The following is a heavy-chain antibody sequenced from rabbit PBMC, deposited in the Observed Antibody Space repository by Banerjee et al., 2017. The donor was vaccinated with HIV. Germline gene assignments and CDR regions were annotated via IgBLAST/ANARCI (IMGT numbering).Heavy chain of an antibody. Sequence: QSLEESGGGLVQPEGSLKLSCKASGFTLSGYWMCWVRQAPGKGLEWIACIYTGSSGSTYYASWAKGRFTISKASSTTVTLQMTSLTAADTATYFCAGDPWSGWNLWGPGTLVTVS. D-gene: IGHD4-1*01. J-gene: IGHJ4*01. CDR2: IYTGSSGST. CDR3: AGDPWSGWNL. V-gene: IGHV1S40*01. CDR1: GFTLSGYW.